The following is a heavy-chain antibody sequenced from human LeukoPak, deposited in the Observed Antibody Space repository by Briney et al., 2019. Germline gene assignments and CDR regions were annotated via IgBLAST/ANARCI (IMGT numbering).Heavy chain of an antibody. Sequence: GGSLRLSCAASGFTFSSYGMSWVRQAPGKGLEWVSAISGSGGSTYYADSVKGRFTISRDNSKNTLYLQMNSLRAEDTAVYYCAKAPRIAAAGINFDYWGQGTLVTVSS. J-gene: IGHJ4*02. CDR2: ISGSGGST. CDR1: GFTFSSYG. D-gene: IGHD6-13*01. CDR3: AKAPRIAAAGINFDY. V-gene: IGHV3-23*01.